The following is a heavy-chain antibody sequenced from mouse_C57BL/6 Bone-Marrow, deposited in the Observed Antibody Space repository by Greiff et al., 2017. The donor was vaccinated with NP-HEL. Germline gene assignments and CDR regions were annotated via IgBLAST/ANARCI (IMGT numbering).Heavy chain of an antibody. CDR3: ARGLTSYYYGSSYLYFDV. J-gene: IGHJ1*03. CDR1: GYTFTSYW. V-gene: IGHV1-69*01. Sequence: QVQLQQPGAELVMPGASVKLSCKASGYTFTSYWMHWVKQRPGQGLEWIGEIDPSDSYTNYNQKFKGKSTLTVDKSSSTAYMQLSSLTSEDSAVYYCARGLTSYYYGSSYLYFDVWGTGTTVTVSS. D-gene: IGHD1-1*01. CDR2: IDPSDSYT.